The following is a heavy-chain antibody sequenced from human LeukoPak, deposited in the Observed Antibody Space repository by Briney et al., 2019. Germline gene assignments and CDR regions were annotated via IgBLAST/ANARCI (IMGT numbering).Heavy chain of an antibody. D-gene: IGHD4-17*01. J-gene: IGHJ3*02. CDR1: GGTFSSYA. Sequence: SVKVSCKASGGTFSSYAISWVRQAPGQGLEWMGGIIPILGTANYAQKFQGRVTITADESTSTAYMELSSLRSEDTAVYYCARDGNYGDYGVADAFDIWGQGTMVTVSS. CDR2: IIPILGTA. V-gene: IGHV1-69*13. CDR3: ARDGNYGDYGVADAFDI.